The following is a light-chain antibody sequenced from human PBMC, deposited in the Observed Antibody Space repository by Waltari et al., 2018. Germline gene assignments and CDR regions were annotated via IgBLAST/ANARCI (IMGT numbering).Light chain of an antibody. Sequence: DTVMTQSPDSLAVSLGERATIKCKASQSLLNSSNNKNYLAWYQQKSRQPPRVLIYWASTRESGVPDRFSGGGSGTDFTLTISSLQPEDVAIYYCQQYYSAPNTFGQGTRLEIK. CDR1: QSLLNSSNNKNY. J-gene: IGKJ5*01. V-gene: IGKV4-1*01. CDR2: WAS. CDR3: QQYYSAPNT.